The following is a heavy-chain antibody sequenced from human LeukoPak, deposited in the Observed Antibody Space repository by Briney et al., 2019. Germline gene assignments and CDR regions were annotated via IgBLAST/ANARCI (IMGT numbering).Heavy chain of an antibody. CDR2: IYYSGST. CDR1: GGSFSGYY. J-gene: IGHJ6*03. CDR3: ASRDCSSTSCYYYYYYYMDV. Sequence: SETLSLTCAVYGGSFSGYYWSWIRQPPGKGLEWIGSIYYSGSTYYNPSLKSRVTISVDTSKNQFSLKLSSVTAADTAVYYCASRDCSSTSCYYYYYYYMDVWGKGTTVTVSS. V-gene: IGHV4-34*01. D-gene: IGHD2-2*01.